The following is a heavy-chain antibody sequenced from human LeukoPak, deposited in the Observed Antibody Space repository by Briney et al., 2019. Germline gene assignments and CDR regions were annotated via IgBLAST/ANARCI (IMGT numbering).Heavy chain of an antibody. Sequence: QPGGSPRLSCAASGFTFSSYGMHWVRQAPGKGLEWVAFIRYDGSNKYYADSVKGRFTISRDNSKNTLYLQMNSLRAEDTALYYCAKSSEALLWFGELVFDPWGQGTLVTVSS. CDR2: IRYDGSNK. CDR1: GFTFSSYG. V-gene: IGHV3-30*02. CDR3: AKSSEALLWFGELVFDP. D-gene: IGHD3-10*01. J-gene: IGHJ5*02.